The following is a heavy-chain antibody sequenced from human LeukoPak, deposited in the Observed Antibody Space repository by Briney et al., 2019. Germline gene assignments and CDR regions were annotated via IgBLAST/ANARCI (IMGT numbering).Heavy chain of an antibody. CDR3: AKSSCRGDCYSDY. V-gene: IGHV3-30*18. Sequence: GGSLRLSCAASGFTFSYSGIHWVRQAPGKGLEWVATISYDGSNKYYADSVKGRFTISRDNSKNTLYLRMSSLRAEDTAVYYCAKSSCRGDCYSDYWGQGTLVTVSP. D-gene: IGHD2-21*02. CDR2: ISYDGSNK. CDR1: GFTFSYSG. J-gene: IGHJ4*02.